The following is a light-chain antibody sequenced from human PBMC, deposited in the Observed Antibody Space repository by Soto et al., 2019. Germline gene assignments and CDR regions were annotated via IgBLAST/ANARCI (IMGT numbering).Light chain of an antibody. J-gene: IGLJ3*02. CDR2: EVS. Sequence: QSVLTQPASVSGSPGQSITISCTGTSSDVGGYNYVSWYQQHPGKAPKLMIYEVSNRPSGVSNRFSGSKSGNTASLTISGLQAEDEADYYCASWDDSVNGLVIGGGTKVTVL. V-gene: IGLV2-14*01. CDR3: ASWDDSVNGLV. CDR1: SSDVGGYNY.